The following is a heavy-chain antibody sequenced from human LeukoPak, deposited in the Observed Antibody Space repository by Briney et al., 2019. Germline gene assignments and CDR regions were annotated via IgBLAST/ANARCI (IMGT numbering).Heavy chain of an antibody. CDR3: ARDGSDSTGYYYAL. D-gene: IGHD3-22*01. J-gene: IGHJ4*02. CDR1: GFKFETYN. CDR2: IRSYI. Sequence: GGSLRLSCAASGFKFETYNFNWVRQAPGKGLEWVATIRSYIHYGDSVKGRFTISRDDAKKSLYLQMNSLRAEDTAVYFCARDGSDSTGYYYALWGQGTLVTVSS. V-gene: IGHV3-21*01.